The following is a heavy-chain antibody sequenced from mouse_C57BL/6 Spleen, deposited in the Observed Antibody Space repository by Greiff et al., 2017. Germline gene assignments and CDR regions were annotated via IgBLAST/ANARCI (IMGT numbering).Heavy chain of an antibody. D-gene: IGHD1-1*01. CDR1: GFTFSSYA. CDR3: ARDGSSYWFAY. Sequence: EVQLVESGGGLVKPGGSLKLSCAASGFTFSSYAMSWVRQTPEKRLEWVATISDGGSYTYYPDNVKGRFTISRDNAKNNLYLQMSHLKSEDTAMYYCARDGSSYWFAYWGQGTLVTVSA. CDR2: ISDGGSYT. J-gene: IGHJ3*01. V-gene: IGHV5-4*01.